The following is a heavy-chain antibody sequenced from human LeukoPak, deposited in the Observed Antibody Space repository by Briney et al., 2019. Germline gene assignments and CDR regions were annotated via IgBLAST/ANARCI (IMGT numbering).Heavy chain of an antibody. V-gene: IGHV1-69*05. CDR2: IIPIFGTA. CDR1: GRTFSSYA. Sequence: SVKVSCKASGRTFSSYAISWVRQAPGQGLECIGGIIPIFGTANYAQKFQGRVTITTDESTSTAYMELSSLRSEDTAVYYCARGSLNYDILTGPTHFDYWGQGTLVTVSS. D-gene: IGHD3-9*01. J-gene: IGHJ4*02. CDR3: ARGSLNYDILTGPTHFDY.